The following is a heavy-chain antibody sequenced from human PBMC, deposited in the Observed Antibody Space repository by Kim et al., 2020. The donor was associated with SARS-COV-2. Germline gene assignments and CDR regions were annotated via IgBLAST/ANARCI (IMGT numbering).Heavy chain of an antibody. D-gene: IGHD1-7*01. J-gene: IGHJ4*02. CDR3: AKYRNFAATQYFDS. V-gene: IGHV3-23*01. Sequence: GGSLRLSCLGSGFTFNSFAMSWVRQAPGKGLEWVSAISGSGVNIFYEDSVEGRFTISRDNSKNTLYLQMNSLGAEDTAIYYCAKYRNFAATQYFDSWGQGTLVTVSP. CDR2: ISGSGVNI. CDR1: GFTFNSFA.